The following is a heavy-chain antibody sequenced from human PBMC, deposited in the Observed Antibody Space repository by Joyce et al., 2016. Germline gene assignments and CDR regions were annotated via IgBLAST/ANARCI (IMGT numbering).Heavy chain of an antibody. Sequence: QEQLVESGGGVVQPGGSLRLSCAPSGFAVKEYTIHWLRQTAGKGREWLAVSSHLGPNTVYGESVKGRLTITRDRSKNIVHLQINSLRRDETAMYYCARAGDSPVFNRWGQGTLVIVSS. CDR1: GFAVKEYT. CDR3: ARAGDSPVFNR. D-gene: IGHD3-10*01. V-gene: IGHV3-30-3*01. J-gene: IGHJ5*02. CDR2: SSHLGPNT.